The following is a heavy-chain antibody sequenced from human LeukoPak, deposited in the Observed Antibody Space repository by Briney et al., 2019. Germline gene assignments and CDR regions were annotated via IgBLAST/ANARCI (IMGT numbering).Heavy chain of an antibody. Sequence: ASVKVSCKASGYTFTSYDINWVRQATGQGLEWMGWMNPNSGNTGYAQKFRGRVTMTRNTSISTAYMELSSLRSEDTAVYYCARDFDGDNWFDPWGQGTLVTVSS. V-gene: IGHV1-8*01. J-gene: IGHJ5*02. D-gene: IGHD7-27*01. CDR2: MNPNSGNT. CDR1: GYTFTSYD. CDR3: ARDFDGDNWFDP.